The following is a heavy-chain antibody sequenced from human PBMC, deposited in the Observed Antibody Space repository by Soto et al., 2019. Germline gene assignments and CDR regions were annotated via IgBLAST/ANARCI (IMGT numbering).Heavy chain of an antibody. CDR2: IIPIFGTA. CDR3: ARHIRFLELFSAFDI. Sequence: GASVKVSCRASGGTFSSYAIRWVRQAPGQGLEWMGGIIPIFGTANYAQKFQGRVTITADESTSTAYMELSSLRSEDTAVYYCARHIRFLELFSAFDIWGQGAMVTVSS. D-gene: IGHD3-3*01. CDR1: GGTFSSYA. J-gene: IGHJ3*02. V-gene: IGHV1-69*13.